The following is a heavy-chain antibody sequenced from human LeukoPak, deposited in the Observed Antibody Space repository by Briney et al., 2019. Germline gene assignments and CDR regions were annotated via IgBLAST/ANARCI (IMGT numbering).Heavy chain of an antibody. J-gene: IGHJ3*02. V-gene: IGHV3-48*01. CDR2: ISAGSLTI. CDR3: ASYVWGSYRHNDAFDI. D-gene: IGHD3-16*02. CDR1: GFRLSNYG. Sequence: GGSLRLSCVASGFRLSNYGMNWVRQAPGKGLEWLSYISAGSLTIYYADSVRGRFSISRDNAENSLYLQVNSLRAEDTAVYYCASYVWGSYRHNDAFDIWGQGTMVTVSS.